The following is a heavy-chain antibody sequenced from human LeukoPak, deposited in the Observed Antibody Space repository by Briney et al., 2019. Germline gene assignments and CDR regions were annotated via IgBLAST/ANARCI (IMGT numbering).Heavy chain of an antibody. CDR1: GFTFSTYS. CDR2: ITSSSRTM. Sequence: GGSLRLSCAASGFTFSTYSMNWVRQAPGKGLEWVSYITSSSRTMYYADSVKGRFTISRDNAKNSLYLQMNSLRADDTALYYCARHGDFWSGCYVDYWGQGVLVTVSS. J-gene: IGHJ4*02. V-gene: IGHV3-48*01. D-gene: IGHD3-3*01. CDR3: ARHGDFWSGCYVDY.